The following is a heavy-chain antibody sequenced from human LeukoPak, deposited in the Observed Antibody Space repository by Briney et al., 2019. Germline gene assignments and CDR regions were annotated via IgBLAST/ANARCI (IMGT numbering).Heavy chain of an antibody. CDR1: GGSISSYY. V-gene: IGHV4-59*08. J-gene: IGHJ4*02. CDR2: IYYSGST. Sequence: SETLSLTCTVSGGSISSYYWSWIRQPPGKGLEWIGYIYYSGSTNYNPSLKSRVTISVDTSKNQFSLKLSSVTAADTAVYYCARHEEYLGDFDYWGQGTLVTVSS. CDR3: ARHEEYLGDFDY. D-gene: IGHD3-16*01.